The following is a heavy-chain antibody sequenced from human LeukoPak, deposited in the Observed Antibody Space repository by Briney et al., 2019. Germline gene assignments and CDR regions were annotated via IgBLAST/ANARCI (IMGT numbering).Heavy chain of an antibody. CDR1: GYTFTKYA. CDR3: ARNYYGSGSYYNVEGWFDP. Sequence: GASVEVSCKASGYTFTKYAISWVRQAPGQGLEWMGWISTYNGNINYAQKFQGRVTLTTDTSTSTAYMELRSLRSDDTAMYYCARNYYGSGSYYNVEGWFDPWGQGTLVTVSS. CDR2: ISTYNGNI. D-gene: IGHD3-10*01. J-gene: IGHJ5*02. V-gene: IGHV1-18*01.